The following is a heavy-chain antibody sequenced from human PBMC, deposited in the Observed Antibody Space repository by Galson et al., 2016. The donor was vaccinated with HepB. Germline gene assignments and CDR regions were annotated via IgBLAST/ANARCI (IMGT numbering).Heavy chain of an antibody. CDR2: INSDGSSI. V-gene: IGHV3-74*01. D-gene: IGHD1-7*01. CDR1: GFNFYGYW. CDR3: VRDIWNYGDY. Sequence: SLRLSCAATGFNFYGYWMSWVRQTPGKGLVWVSHINSDGSSINYADSVKGRFTISRDNAKNTLYLQMNSLRAEDTAVYYCVRDIWNYGDYWGQGSLVVVSS. J-gene: IGHJ4*02.